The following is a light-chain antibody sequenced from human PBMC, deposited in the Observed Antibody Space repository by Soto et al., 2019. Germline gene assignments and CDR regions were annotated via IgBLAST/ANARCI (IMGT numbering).Light chain of an antibody. CDR2: DAS. CDR1: QSISSW. CDR3: QQYNGYLYT. Sequence: DIQMTQSPSTLSASVGDRVTITCRASQSISSWLAWYQQKPGKVPKVLIYDASTLENGVSSRFSGSGSGTEFTLTISSLQPDDFATYYCQQYNGYLYTFGQGTKLEI. J-gene: IGKJ2*01. V-gene: IGKV1-5*01.